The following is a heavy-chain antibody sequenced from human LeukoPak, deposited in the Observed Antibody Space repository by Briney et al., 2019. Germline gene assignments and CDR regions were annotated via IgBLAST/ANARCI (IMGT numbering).Heavy chain of an antibody. CDR3: AKGSRYYYDSSGYYYVDY. CDR2: IIPIFGTA. V-gene: IGHV1-69*13. CDR1: GGTFSSYA. D-gene: IGHD3-22*01. Sequence: SVKVSCKASGGTFSSYAISWVRQAPGQGLEWMGGIIPIFGTANYAQKFQGRVTITADESTSTAYMELSSLRSEDTAVYYCAKGSRYYYDSSGYYYVDYWGQGTLVTVSS. J-gene: IGHJ4*02.